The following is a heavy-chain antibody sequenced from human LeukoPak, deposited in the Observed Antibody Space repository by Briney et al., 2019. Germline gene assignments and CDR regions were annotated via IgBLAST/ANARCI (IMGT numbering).Heavy chain of an antibody. CDR2: INLSGGST. D-gene: IGHD1-20*01. V-gene: IGHV1-46*01. CDR3: ARDPITGYFDH. Sequence: GASVKVSCKASGYTFSNYYMHWVRQAPGQGLEWMGVINLSGGSTTSAQKFQGRVTMTRDTSTSTAYMELNSLRSEDTAVYYCARDPITGYFDHWGQGTQVTVPS. CDR1: GYTFSNYY. J-gene: IGHJ4*02.